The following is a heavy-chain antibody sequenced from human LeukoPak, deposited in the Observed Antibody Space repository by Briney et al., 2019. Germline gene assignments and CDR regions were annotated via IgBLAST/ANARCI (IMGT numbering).Heavy chain of an antibody. CDR3: AREGIAAAGKDY. CDR1: GFTFSSYS. D-gene: IGHD6-13*01. J-gene: IGHJ4*02. CDR2: ISSSSSYI. V-gene: IGHV3-21*01. Sequence: GGSLRLPCAASGFTFSSYSMNWVRQAPGKGLEWVSSISSSSSYIYYADSVKGRFTISRDNAKNSLYLQMNSLRAEDTAVYYCAREGIAAAGKDYWGQGTLVTVSS.